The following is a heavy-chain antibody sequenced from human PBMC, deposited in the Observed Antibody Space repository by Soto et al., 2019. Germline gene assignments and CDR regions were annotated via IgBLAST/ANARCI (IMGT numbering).Heavy chain of an antibody. CDR3: AKERYDSSGYYYVRYYGMDV. CDR2: ISWNSGSI. J-gene: IGHJ6*02. Sequence: GGSLRLSCAASGFNFDDYAMHWVRQAPGKGLEWVSGISWNSGSIGYADSVKGRFTISRDNAKNSLYLQMNSLRAEDTALYYCAKERYDSSGYYYVRYYGMDVWGQGTTVTVSS. V-gene: IGHV3-9*01. D-gene: IGHD3-22*01. CDR1: GFNFDDYA.